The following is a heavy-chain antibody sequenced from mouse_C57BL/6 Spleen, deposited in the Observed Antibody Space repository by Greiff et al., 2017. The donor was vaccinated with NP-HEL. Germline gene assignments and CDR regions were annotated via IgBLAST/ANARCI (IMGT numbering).Heavy chain of an antibody. CDR1: GYTFTSYW. CDR2: IDPSDSET. Sequence: VQLQQPGAELVRPGSSVKLSCKASGYTFTSYWMHWVKQRPIQGLEWIGNIDPSDSETHYNQKFKDKATLTVDKSSSTAYMQLSSLTSEDSAVYYCARGGGTTVVWYFDVWGTGTTVTVSS. J-gene: IGHJ1*03. CDR3: ARGGGTTVVWYFDV. D-gene: IGHD1-1*01. V-gene: IGHV1-52*01.